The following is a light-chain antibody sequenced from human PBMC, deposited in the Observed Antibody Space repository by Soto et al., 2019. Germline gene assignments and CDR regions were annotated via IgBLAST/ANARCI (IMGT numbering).Light chain of an antibody. J-gene: IGKJ4*01. Sequence: DIEMTQSPSSLSASIRDRVTITCRASQSISSYLNWYQQKPGKAPELLIYVASSLQSGVPSRFSGSGSGTDFTLTISTVQPEDFATYYCQQSYTTPFTFGGGTKVQMK. CDR3: QQSYTTPFT. CDR2: VAS. CDR1: QSISSY. V-gene: IGKV1-39*01.